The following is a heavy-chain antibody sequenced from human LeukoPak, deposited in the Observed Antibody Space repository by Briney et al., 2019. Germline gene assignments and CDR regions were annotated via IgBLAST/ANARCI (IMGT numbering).Heavy chain of an antibody. CDR1: GFTFSSYS. J-gene: IGHJ4*02. V-gene: IGHV3-48*01. CDR2: ISSSSSTI. CDR3: TTSPGRYQLLDDY. Sequence: GGSLRLSCAASGFTFSSYSMNWVRQAPGKGLEWVSYISSSSSTIYYADSVKGRFTISRDNAKNSLYLQMNSLRAEDTAVYYCTTSPGRYQLLDDYWGQGTLVTVSS. D-gene: IGHD2-2*01.